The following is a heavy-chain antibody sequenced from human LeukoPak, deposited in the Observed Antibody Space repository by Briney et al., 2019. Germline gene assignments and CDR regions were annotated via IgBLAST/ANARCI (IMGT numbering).Heavy chain of an antibody. CDR1: GGSFSGYY. J-gene: IGHJ4*02. Sequence: PSETLSLTCAVYGGSFSGYYWSWIRQPPGKGLEWVGEINHSGSTNYNPSLKSRVTISVDTSKNQFSLKLSSVTAADTAVYYCAKEGSGISYWGQGTLVTVSS. CDR3: AKEGSGISY. D-gene: IGHD3-10*01. CDR2: INHSGST. V-gene: IGHV4-34*01.